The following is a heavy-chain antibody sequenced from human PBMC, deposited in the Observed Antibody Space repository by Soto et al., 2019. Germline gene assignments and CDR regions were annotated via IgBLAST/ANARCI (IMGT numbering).Heavy chain of an antibody. J-gene: IGHJ4*02. CDR3: ARDGGSVNPAYCGGDCYSGIPDY. CDR2: IWYDGSNK. CDR1: GFTFSSYG. Sequence: GGSLRLSCAASGFTFSSYGMHWVRQAPGKGLEWVAVIWYDGSNKYYADSVKGRFTISRDNSKNTLYLQMNSLRAEDTAVYYCARDGGSVNPAYCGGDCYSGIPDYWGQGTLVTVSS. D-gene: IGHD2-21*01. V-gene: IGHV3-33*01.